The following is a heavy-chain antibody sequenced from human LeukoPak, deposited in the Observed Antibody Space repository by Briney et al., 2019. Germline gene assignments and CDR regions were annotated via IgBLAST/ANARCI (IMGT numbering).Heavy chain of an antibody. V-gene: IGHV3-53*01. D-gene: IGHD3-3*01. J-gene: IGHJ3*02. CDR2: IYSSGST. CDR1: GFTVSSNY. Sequence: GGSLRLSCAASGFTVSSNYMSWVRQAPGKGLEWVSVIYSSGSTYYADSVKGRFTISRDNSKNTLYLQMNSLRAEDTAVYYCARVLYYDFWSGYYGTHAFDIWGQGTMVTVSS. CDR3: ARVLYYDFWSGYYGTHAFDI.